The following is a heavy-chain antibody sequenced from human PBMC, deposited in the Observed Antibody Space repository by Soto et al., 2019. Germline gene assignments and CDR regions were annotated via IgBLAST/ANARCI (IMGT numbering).Heavy chain of an antibody. J-gene: IGHJ3*02. CDR3: ASSSGSHPAFDI. Sequence: GASVKVSCKASGGTFSSYASSWVRQAPGQGLEWMGGIIPIFGTANYAQKCQGRVTITADESTSTAYMELSSLRSEDTAVYYCASSSGSHPAFDIWGQGTMVTVPS. CDR2: IIPIFGTA. D-gene: IGHD1-26*01. V-gene: IGHV1-69*13. CDR1: GGTFSSYA.